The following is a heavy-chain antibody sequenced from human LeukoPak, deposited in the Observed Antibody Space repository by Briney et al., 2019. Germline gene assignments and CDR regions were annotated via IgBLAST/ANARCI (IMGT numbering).Heavy chain of an antibody. V-gene: IGHV3-23*01. CDR2: ISGSGGSA. Sequence: AGGSLRLSCAASGFTFSSYAMSWVRQAPGKGLEWVSAISGSGGSAYHTDSVKGRFTISRDNSKNTLYLQMNSLRAEDTAVYYCATHYCDSTSCYAGGDYWGQGTLVTVSS. CDR1: GFTFSSYA. CDR3: ATHYCDSTSCYAGGDY. J-gene: IGHJ4*02. D-gene: IGHD2-2*01.